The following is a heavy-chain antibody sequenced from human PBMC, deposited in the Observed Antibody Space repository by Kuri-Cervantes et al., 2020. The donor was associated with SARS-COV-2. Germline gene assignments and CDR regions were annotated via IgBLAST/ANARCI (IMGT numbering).Heavy chain of an antibody. CDR1: GYTFTSYG. Sequence: ASVKVSCKASGYTFTSYGISWVRQAPGQGLEWMGWISAYNGNTNYAQKLQGIVTMTTDTSTSTAYMELRGLRSDDTAVYYCAAGLLWFGHWGYGMDVWGQGTTVTVSS. D-gene: IGHD3-10*01. CDR2: ISAYNGNT. J-gene: IGHJ6*02. CDR3: AAGLLWFGHWGYGMDV. V-gene: IGHV1-18*04.